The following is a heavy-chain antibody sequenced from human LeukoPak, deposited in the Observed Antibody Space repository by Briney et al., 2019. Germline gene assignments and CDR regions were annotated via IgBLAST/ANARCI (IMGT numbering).Heavy chain of an antibody. CDR2: NCYSGST. V-gene: IGHV4-39*01. CDR1: VGSISSSSYY. J-gene: IGHJ5*01. Sequence: SEPLTLTCTVSVGSISSSSYYWGWIRQPPGKVLEWIGSNCYSGSTYYNPSLKSRVTIYVDTSKNQFSLKLSYVTAADTAVYYCASRYSSSCFDSWGQGTLVTVSS. CDR3: ASRYSSSCFDS. D-gene: IGHD6-13*01.